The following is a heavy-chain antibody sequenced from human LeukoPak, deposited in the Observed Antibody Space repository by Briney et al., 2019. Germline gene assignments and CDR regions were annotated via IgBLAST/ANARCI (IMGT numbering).Heavy chain of an antibody. CDR3: ARRGLFGWVPAANDYYFDY. J-gene: IGHJ4*02. CDR1: GGSFSGYY. V-gene: IGHV4-34*01. CDR2: INHSGST. D-gene: IGHD2-2*01. Sequence: PSETLSLTCAVYGGSFSGYYWSWIRQPPGKGLEWIGEINHSGSTNYNPSLKSRVSISVDTSKNQFSLKLSSVTAADTAVYYCARRGLFGWVPAANDYYFDYWGQGTLVTASS.